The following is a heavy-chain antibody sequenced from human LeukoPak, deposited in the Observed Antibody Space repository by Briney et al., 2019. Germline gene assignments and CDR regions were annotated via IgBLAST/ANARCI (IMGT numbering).Heavy chain of an antibody. CDR1: GVSISSGDYY. CDR2: IYYSGST. J-gene: IGHJ4*02. V-gene: IGHV4-30-4*01. Sequence: SPSQTLSLTCTVSGVSISSGDYYWSWIRQPPGKGLEWIGYIYYSGSTYYNPSLKSRVTISVDTSKNQFSLKLSSVTAADTAVYYCARAPNIGENLLDYWGQGTLVTVSS. CDR3: ARAPNIGENLLDY. D-gene: IGHD2/OR15-2a*01.